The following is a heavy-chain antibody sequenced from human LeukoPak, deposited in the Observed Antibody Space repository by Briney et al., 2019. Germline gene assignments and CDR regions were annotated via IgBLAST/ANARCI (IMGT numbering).Heavy chain of an antibody. CDR3: ARVVGGWYFVYFDY. J-gene: IGHJ4*02. CDR1: GGSISSYY. D-gene: IGHD6-19*01. Sequence: PSETLSLTCTVSGGSISSYYWSWIRQPPGKGLEWIGYIYYSGSTNYNPSLKSRVTISVDTSKNQFSLKLSSVTAADTAVYYCARVVGGWYFVYFDYWGQGTLVTVSS. CDR2: IYYSGST. V-gene: IGHV4-59*01.